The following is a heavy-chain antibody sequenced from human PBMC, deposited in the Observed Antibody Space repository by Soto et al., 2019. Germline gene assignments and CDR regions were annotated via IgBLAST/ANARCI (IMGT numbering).Heavy chain of an antibody. V-gene: IGHV3-23*01. Sequence: GGSLRLSCAAAGFMFSSYGMSWVRQAPGKGLQWVATIHPSGGSTHYAESVRGRFTISRDNSRDTLYLQMNSLRAEDTAVYYCETDPSTGPPECWGQGALVTAPQ. CDR2: IHPSGGST. D-gene: IGHD3-9*01. J-gene: IGHJ4*02. CDR1: GFMFSSYG. CDR3: ETDPSTGPPEC.